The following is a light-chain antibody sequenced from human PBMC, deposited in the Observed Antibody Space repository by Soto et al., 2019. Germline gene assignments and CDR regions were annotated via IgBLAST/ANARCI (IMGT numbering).Light chain of an antibody. CDR3: QQYGT. CDR2: KAS. Sequence: DIQMTQSPSTLSASVGDRVTITCRASQSISSWLAGYQQKPGKAPKLLIYKASSLESGVPSRFSGSGSGTEFTLTISSLQPDDFATYYCQQYGTFGQGTKVEIK. J-gene: IGKJ1*01. V-gene: IGKV1-5*03. CDR1: QSISSW.